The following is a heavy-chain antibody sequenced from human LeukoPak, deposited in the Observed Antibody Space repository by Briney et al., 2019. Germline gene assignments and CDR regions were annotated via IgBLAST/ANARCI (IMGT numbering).Heavy chain of an antibody. J-gene: IGHJ3*02. D-gene: IGHD2-15*01. CDR2: ISGSGGST. CDR1: GFTFSSYA. CDR3: AKSTSMRYCSGGSCYGRVDAFDI. V-gene: IGHV3-23*01. Sequence: PGGSLRLSCAASGFTFSSYAMSWVRQAPGKGLEWVSAISGSGGSTYYADSVKGRFTISRDNSKNTLYLQMNSLRSEDTAVYYCAKSTSMRYCSGGSCYGRVDAFDIWGQGTMVTVSS.